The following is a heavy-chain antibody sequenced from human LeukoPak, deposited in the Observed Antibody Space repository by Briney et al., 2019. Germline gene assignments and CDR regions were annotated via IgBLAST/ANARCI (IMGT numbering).Heavy chain of an antibody. J-gene: IGHJ4*02. D-gene: IGHD3-10*01. CDR1: GFTFSTYA. CDR2: ISYDGSNK. Sequence: GGSLRLSCAASGFTFSTYAMHWVRQAPGKGLEWVAVISYDGSNKDFADSVKGRFTISRDNSKNTLYLQMNRLRGEDTAVYYCATLYGSSPGIDNWGQGTLVTVSS. V-gene: IGHV3-30*04. CDR3: ATLYGSSPGIDN.